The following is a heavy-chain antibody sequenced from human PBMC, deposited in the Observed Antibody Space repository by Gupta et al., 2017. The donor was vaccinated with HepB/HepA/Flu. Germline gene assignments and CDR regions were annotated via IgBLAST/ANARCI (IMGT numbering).Heavy chain of an antibody. CDR1: GGTFSSYA. CDR2: IIPIFGTA. D-gene: IGHD6-6*01. Sequence: QVQLVQSGAEVKKPGSSVKVSCKASGGTFSSYAISWVRQAPGQGLEWMGGIIPIFGTANYAQKFQGRVTITADESTSTAYMELSSLRSEDTAVYYCARDEPEYSSSSPGWFDPWGQGTLVTVSS. V-gene: IGHV1-69*01. J-gene: IGHJ5*02. CDR3: ARDEPEYSSSSPGWFDP.